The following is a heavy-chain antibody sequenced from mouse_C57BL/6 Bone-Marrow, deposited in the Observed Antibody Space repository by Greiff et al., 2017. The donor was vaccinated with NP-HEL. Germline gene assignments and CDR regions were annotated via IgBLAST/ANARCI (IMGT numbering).Heavy chain of an antibody. Sequence: VQLQQSVAELVRPGASVKLSCTASGFTFNNTYMHWVKQSPEQGLEWIGRIDPANGNTKYAPKFQGKATITADTSSNTAYLQLSSLTSEDTAIYYCAREYYGSSYLFAYWGQGTLVTVSA. V-gene: IGHV14-3*01. CDR3: AREYYGSSYLFAY. D-gene: IGHD1-1*01. CDR2: IDPANGNT. J-gene: IGHJ3*01. CDR1: GFTFNNTY.